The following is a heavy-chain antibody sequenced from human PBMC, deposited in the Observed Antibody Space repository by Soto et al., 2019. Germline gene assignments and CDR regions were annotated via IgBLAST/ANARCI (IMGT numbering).Heavy chain of an antibody. Sequence: GASVKVSCKASGGTFSSYAISWVRQAPGQGLEWMGGIIPIFGTANYAQKFQGRVTITADESTSTAYMELSSLRSEDTAVYYCARDPGETVSAYDFWSGPYYGMDVWGQGTTVTVSS. CDR1: GGTFSSYA. J-gene: IGHJ6*02. CDR3: ARDPGETVSAYDFWSGPYYGMDV. D-gene: IGHD3-3*01. CDR2: IIPIFGTA. V-gene: IGHV1-69*13.